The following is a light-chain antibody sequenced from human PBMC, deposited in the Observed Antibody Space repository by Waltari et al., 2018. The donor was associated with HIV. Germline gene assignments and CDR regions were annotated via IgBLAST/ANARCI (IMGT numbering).Light chain of an antibody. Sequence: QSVLTQPPSVSGAPGQRVTISRTWSRHNIGAGSDAHWHQQLPGTAPKLLIYDNNNGPSEVPDRFSGSKSGTSASLAITGLQAEDEADYYCQSYDSGLRVFGGGTKLTVL. CDR2: DNN. CDR1: RHNIGAGSD. V-gene: IGLV1-40*01. J-gene: IGLJ3*02. CDR3: QSYDSGLRV.